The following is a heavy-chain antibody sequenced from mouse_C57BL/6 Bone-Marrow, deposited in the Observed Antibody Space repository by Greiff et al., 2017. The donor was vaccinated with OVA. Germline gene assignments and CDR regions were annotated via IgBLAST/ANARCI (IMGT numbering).Heavy chain of an antibody. V-gene: IGHV2-2*01. J-gene: IGHJ3*01. CDR1: GFSLTSYG. Sequence: LQESGPGLVQPSQSLSITCTVSGFSLTSYGVHWVRQSPGKGLEWLGVLWSGGSTDYNAAFISRLSISKDNSKSQVFFKMNSLQADDTAIYYCASPLYGNYFAYWGQGTLVTVSA. CDR2: LWSGGST. CDR3: ASPLYGNYFAY. D-gene: IGHD2-1*01.